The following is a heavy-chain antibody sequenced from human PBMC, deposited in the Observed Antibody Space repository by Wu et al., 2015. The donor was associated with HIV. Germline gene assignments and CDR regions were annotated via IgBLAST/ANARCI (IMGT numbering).Heavy chain of an antibody. V-gene: IGHV1-69*13. Sequence: QVQLVQSGAEVKKPGSSMKVSCKASGGTFSNYAITWVRQAPGQGLEWMGRIIPIFGTTNYAQKFQGRVTITADESTNTAYMELSSLRSEDTAVYYCARVPQSYDSSGYNWFDPWGQGTLVTVSS. D-gene: IGHD3-22*01. J-gene: IGHJ5*02. CDR3: ARVPQSYDSSGYNWFDP. CDR1: GGTFSNYA. CDR2: IIPIFGTT.